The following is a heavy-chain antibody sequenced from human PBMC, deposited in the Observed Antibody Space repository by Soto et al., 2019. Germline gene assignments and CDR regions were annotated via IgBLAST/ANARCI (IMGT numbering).Heavy chain of an antibody. CDR2: IYYSGST. Sequence: TLSLPCTVSGGSISSGCYYWSWIRQHPGKVLEWIGYIYYSGSTYYNPSLKSRVTISVETSKNQFSLKLSSVTAADTAVYYCARDAEYSSRSVSIEVAGWDSGFDDWGQGTLVTVSS. J-gene: IGHJ4*02. CDR1: GGSISSGCYY. V-gene: IGHV4-31*03. CDR3: ARDAEYSSRSVSIEVAGWDSGFDD. D-gene: IGHD6-19*01.